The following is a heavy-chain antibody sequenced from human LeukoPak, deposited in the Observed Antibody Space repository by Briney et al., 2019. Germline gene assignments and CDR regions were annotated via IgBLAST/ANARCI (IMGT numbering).Heavy chain of an antibody. CDR2: ISWDGGST. J-gene: IGHJ4*02. D-gene: IGHD6-13*01. Sequence: GGSLRLSCAASGFTFDDYAMHWVRQAPGKGLEWVSLISWDGGSTYYADSVKGRFTISRDNAKNSLYLQMNSLRAEDTALYYCARGGYGSSWSDYWGQGTLVTVSS. V-gene: IGHV3-43D*03. CDR3: ARGGYGSSWSDY. CDR1: GFTFDDYA.